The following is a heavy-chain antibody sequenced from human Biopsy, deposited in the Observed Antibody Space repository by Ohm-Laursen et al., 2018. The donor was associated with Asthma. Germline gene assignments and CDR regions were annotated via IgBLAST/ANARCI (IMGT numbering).Heavy chain of an antibody. CDR3: TRWSLRVRATPNDY. V-gene: IGHV1-8*01. J-gene: IGHJ4*02. CDR1: RYTFTSYD. CDR2: MNPNSGNT. D-gene: IGHD3-16*01. Sequence: GASVKVSCKASRYTFTSYDINWVRQATGQGLEWMGWMNPNSGNTGYPQNFQGRVTMTRDTSISTAYMELSSLRSEDTAVYYCTRWSLRVRATPNDYWGQGTLVTVSS.